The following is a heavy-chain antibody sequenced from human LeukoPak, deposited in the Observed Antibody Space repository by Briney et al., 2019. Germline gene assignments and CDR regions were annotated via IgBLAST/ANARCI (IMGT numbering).Heavy chain of an antibody. CDR3: ASPDYYDSSGYSDY. CDR1: GYSFTSYG. CDR2: IYPGNSDT. V-gene: IGHV5-51*01. J-gene: IGHJ4*02. Sequence: GEPLNISCKGSGYSFTSYGIAWVRQMRGKGLEWMGIIYPGNSDTRYSPSFQGQVTISADKSISTAYLQWSSLKASDTAMYYCASPDYYDSSGYSDYWGQGTLVTVSS. D-gene: IGHD3-22*01.